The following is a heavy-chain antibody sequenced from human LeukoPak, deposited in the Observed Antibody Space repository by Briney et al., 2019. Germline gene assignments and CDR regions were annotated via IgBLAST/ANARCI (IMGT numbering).Heavy chain of an antibody. CDR3: ARADYDFWSGYWSYYGMDV. V-gene: IGHV1-69*04. CDR2: IIPILGIA. D-gene: IGHD3-3*01. Sequence: ASVKVSCKASGGTFSSYAISWVRQAPGQGLEWMGRIIPILGIANYAQKFQGRVTITADKSTSTAYMELSSLRSEDTAVYYCARADYDFWSGYWSYYGMDVWGQGTTVTVSS. J-gene: IGHJ6*02. CDR1: GGTFSSYA.